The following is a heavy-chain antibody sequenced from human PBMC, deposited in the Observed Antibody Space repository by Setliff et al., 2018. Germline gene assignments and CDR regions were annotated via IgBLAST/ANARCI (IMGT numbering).Heavy chain of an antibody. D-gene: IGHD3-22*01. CDR2: MYFSGST. J-gene: IGHJ4*02. CDR1: GGSISTNSYY. V-gene: IGHV4-39*07. CDR3: ARAPRYFDSTGSYFDG. Sequence: SETLSLTCTVSGGSISTNSYYWGWIRQPPGKGLEWIGSMYFSGSTYYNPSLKSRVTISIDKSKNQFSLKMSSVTAADTAVYYCARAPRYFDSTGSYFDGCGQGTLVTV.